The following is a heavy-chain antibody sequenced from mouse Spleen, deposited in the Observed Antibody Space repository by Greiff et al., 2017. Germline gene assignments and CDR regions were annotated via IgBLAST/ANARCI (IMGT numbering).Heavy chain of an antibody. J-gene: IGHJ4*01. CDR1: GYTFTDYY. CDR2: INPNNGGT. Sequence: VQLQQSGPELVKPGASVKISCKASGYTFTDYYMNWVKQSHGKSLEWIGDINPNNGGTSYNQKFKGKATLTVDKSSSTAYMELRSLTSEDSAVYYCARSGFYYAMDYWGQGTSVTVSS. D-gene: IGHD3-1*01. CDR3: ARSGFYYAMDY. V-gene: IGHV1-26*01.